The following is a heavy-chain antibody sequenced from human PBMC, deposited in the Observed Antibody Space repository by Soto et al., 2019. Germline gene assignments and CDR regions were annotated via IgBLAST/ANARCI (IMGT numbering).Heavy chain of an antibody. V-gene: IGHV3-23*01. D-gene: IGHD3-9*01. CDR1: GFTFKSYA. CDR3: AKDKIDVLTGYYLSYIDY. CDR2: ISDTGETT. J-gene: IGHJ4*02. Sequence: GGSLRLSCEASGFTFKSYAMSWVRQAPGRGLEWGSAISDTGETTYYADSVRGRFSISRDNSKNSLYLQMNSLRAEDTAVYYCAKDKIDVLTGYYLSYIDYSGQGTLVTVSS.